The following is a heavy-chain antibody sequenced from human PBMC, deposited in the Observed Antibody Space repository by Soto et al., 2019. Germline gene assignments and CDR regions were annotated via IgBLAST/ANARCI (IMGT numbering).Heavy chain of an antibody. V-gene: IGHV4-59*01. CDR1: GGSISTYY. CDR3: ASTGMFGELLPYDYYYGMDV. J-gene: IGHJ6*02. Sequence: SETLSLTCSITGGSISTYYWSWIRQPPGKGLEWIGYIYYSGSTNYNPSLKSRVTISVDTSKNQFSLKLSSVTAADTAVYYCASTGMFGELLPYDYYYGMDVWGQGTTFTVTS. D-gene: IGHD3-10*02. CDR2: IYYSGST.